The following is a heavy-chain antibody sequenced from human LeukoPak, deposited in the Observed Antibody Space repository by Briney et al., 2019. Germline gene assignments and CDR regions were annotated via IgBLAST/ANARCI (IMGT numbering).Heavy chain of an antibody. J-gene: IGHJ4*02. V-gene: IGHV4-59*08. CDR1: GGSISSYY. CDR3: ARGIAAAGTPPDFDY. D-gene: IGHD6-13*01. CDR2: IYYSGST. Sequence: SETLSLTCTVSGGSISSYYWSWIRQPPGKGLEWIGYIYYSGSTNYNPSLKSRVTISVDTSKNQFSLKLSSVTAADTAVYYCARGIAAAGTPPDFDYWGQGTLVTVSP.